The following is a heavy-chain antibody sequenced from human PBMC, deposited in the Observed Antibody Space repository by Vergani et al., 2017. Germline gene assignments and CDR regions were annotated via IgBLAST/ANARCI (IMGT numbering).Heavy chain of an antibody. Sequence: EVQLVESGGGLVKPGGSLRLSCAASGFPFSSYSMNWVRQAPGKGLEWASSISSSSSYIYYADSVKGRFTISRDNAKNSLYLQMNSLRDEDTAVYYCARDYGGSYLDAFDIWGQGTMVTVSS. D-gene: IGHD1-26*01. J-gene: IGHJ3*02. CDR2: ISSSSSYI. V-gene: IGHV3-21*01. CDR3: ARDYGGSYLDAFDI. CDR1: GFPFSSYS.